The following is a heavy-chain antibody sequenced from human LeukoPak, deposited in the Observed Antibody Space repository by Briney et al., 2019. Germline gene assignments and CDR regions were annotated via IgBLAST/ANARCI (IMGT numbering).Heavy chain of an antibody. Sequence: GGSLRLSCAASGFTFDDYAMHWVRQAPGKGLEWVSAISGSGGSTYYADSVKGRFTISRDNSKNTLYLQINSPRAEDTAVYYCAKAKSYSGSYGFDYWGQGTLVTVSS. CDR2: ISGSGGST. CDR3: AKAKSYSGSYGFDY. J-gene: IGHJ4*02. D-gene: IGHD1-26*01. V-gene: IGHV3-23*01. CDR1: GFTFDDYA.